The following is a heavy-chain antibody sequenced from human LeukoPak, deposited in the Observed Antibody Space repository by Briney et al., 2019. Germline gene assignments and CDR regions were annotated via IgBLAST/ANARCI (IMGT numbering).Heavy chain of an antibody. V-gene: IGHV3-21*01. J-gene: IGHJ4*02. D-gene: IGHD3-10*01. CDR2: ISSSSSYI. CDR3: ARDDVRYYGSGSYCNPEFDY. CDR1: GFTFSSYS. Sequence: GGSLRLSCAASGFTFSSYSMNWVRQAPGKGLEWVSSISSSSSYIYYADSVKGRFTISRDNAKNSLYLQMNSLRAEDTAVYYCARDDVRYYGSGSYCNPEFDYWGQGTLVTVSS.